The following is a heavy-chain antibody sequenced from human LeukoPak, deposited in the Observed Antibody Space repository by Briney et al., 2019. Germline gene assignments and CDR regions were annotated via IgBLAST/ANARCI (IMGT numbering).Heavy chain of an antibody. CDR1: GGTFSSYA. D-gene: IGHD2-2*01. CDR2: IIPIFGTA. V-gene: IGHV1-69*13. Sequence: ASVKVSCKASGGTFSSYAISWVRQAPGQGLEWMGGIIPIFGTANYAQKFQGGVTITADESTSTAYMDLSSLRSEDTAVYYCARASCSSTSCYFNPWGQGTLVTVSS. J-gene: IGHJ5*02. CDR3: ARASCSSTSCYFNP.